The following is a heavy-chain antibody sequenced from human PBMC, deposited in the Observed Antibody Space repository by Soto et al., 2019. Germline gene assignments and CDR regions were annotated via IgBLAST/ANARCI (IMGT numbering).Heavy chain of an antibody. J-gene: IGHJ5*02. Sequence: VQLVQSGAEVKKPGSSVKVSCKASGGTFSTYTITWVRQAPGQGLEWMGRIIPIIGIINYAQKFQGRVTITADKFTGTAYIELTRLRSDDTAVYYCAGDPDSHYNDSHASSYPWGQGTLVTVSS. CDR3: AGDPDSHYNDSHASSYP. CDR1: GGTFSTYT. CDR2: IIPIIGII. D-gene: IGHD3-22*01. V-gene: IGHV1-69*08.